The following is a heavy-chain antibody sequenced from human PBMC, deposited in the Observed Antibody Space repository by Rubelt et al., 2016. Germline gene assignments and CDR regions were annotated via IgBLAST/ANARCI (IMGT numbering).Heavy chain of an antibody. CDR2: IWYDGSNK. D-gene: IGHD5-24*01. Sequence: CAASGFTFSSYGMHWVRQAPGKGLEWVAVIWYDGSNKYYADSVKGRLTISRDNSKNTLYLQMNSLRAEDTAVYYCARGRNDYYIWFDPWGQGTLVTVSS. CDR1: GFTFSSYG. V-gene: IGHV3-33*01. CDR3: ARGRNDYYIWFDP. J-gene: IGHJ5*02.